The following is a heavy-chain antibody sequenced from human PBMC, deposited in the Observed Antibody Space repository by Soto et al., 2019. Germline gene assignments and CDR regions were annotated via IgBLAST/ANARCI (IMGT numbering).Heavy chain of an antibody. J-gene: IGHJ4*02. CDR3: ARVHGDYCFDD. D-gene: IGHD4-17*01. CDR2: IYYSGST. V-gene: IGHV4-30-4*01. CDR1: GGSISSGDYY. Sequence: QVQLQESGPALVKPSQTLSLTCTVSGGSISSGDYYWSWIRQPPGKGLEWIGYIYYSGSTYYNLSLKSRVTISVDTSKTQFALKLSSVTAADAAVYYCARVHGDYCFDDWGQGTLVTVSS.